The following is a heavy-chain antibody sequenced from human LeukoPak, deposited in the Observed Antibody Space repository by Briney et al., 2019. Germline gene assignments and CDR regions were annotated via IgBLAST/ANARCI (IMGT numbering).Heavy chain of an antibody. D-gene: IGHD2-15*01. CDR2: ISYDGSNK. CDR1: GFPFSSYA. CDR3: ARGTHIVVVVDYGMDV. J-gene: IGHJ6*02. V-gene: IGHV3-30-3*01. Sequence: GGSLRLSFAASGFPFSSYAMHWVRPAPGKGLGWVAVISYDGSNKYYADSVKGRFTISRDNSKNTLYLQMNSLRAEDTAVYYCARGTHIVVVVDYGMDVWGQGTTVTVSS.